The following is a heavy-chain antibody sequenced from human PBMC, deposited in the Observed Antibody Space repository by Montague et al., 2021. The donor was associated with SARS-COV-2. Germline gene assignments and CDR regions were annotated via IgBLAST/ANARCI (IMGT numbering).Heavy chain of an antibody. Sequence: SETLSLTCAVYGGSFSDYHWTWIRQSPGGGLEWIGQINYGGSTKYNPSLRSRVTISIDTSKNKFSLKLTSVTAADTAVYYCARGATGYWGQGTLVTVSS. CDR2: INYGGST. J-gene: IGHJ4*02. D-gene: IGHD1-1*01. V-gene: IGHV4-34*01. CDR1: GGSFSDYH. CDR3: ARGATGY.